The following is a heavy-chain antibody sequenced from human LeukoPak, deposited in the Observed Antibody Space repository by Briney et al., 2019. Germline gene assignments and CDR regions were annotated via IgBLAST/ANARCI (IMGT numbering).Heavy chain of an antibody. CDR2: IWYDGSNK. V-gene: IGHV3-33*01. CDR1: GFTFSSYG. CDR3: AREPRIDYYGSGSHYYYYGMDV. Sequence: PGRSLRLSCAASGFTFSSYGMHWVRQAPGKGLEWVAVIWYDGSNKYYADSVKGRFTISRDNSKNTLYLQMNSLRAEDTAVYYCAREPRIDYYGSGSHYYYYGMDVWGEGTTVTVSS. J-gene: IGHJ6*04. D-gene: IGHD3-10*01.